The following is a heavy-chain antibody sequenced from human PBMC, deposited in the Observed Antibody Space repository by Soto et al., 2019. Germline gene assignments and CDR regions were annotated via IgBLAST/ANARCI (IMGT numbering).Heavy chain of an antibody. J-gene: IGHJ4*02. CDR3: ARGWSGWRVWLDY. Sequence: QVQLQQWGAGLLKPSETLSLTCAVYGGSFSGYYWSWIRQPPGKGLEWIGEINHSGSTNYNPSLKSRVTISVDTSKNQFSLKLSSVTAADTAVYYCARGWSGWRVWLDYWGQGTLVTVS. D-gene: IGHD6-19*01. V-gene: IGHV4-34*01. CDR1: GGSFSGYY. CDR2: INHSGST.